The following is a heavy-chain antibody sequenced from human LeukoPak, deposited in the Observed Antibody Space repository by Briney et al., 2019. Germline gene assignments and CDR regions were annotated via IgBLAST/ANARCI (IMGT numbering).Heavy chain of an antibody. J-gene: IGHJ4*02. CDR2: INHSGST. Sequence: SETLSLTCAVYGGSFSGYYWSWIRQPPGKGLEWIGEINHSGSTNYNPSLKSRVTISVDTSKNQFSLKLSSVTAADTAVYYCARVSLSSYDSSGTYFDYWGQGTLVTVSS. CDR3: ARVSLSSYDSSGTYFDY. D-gene: IGHD3-22*01. CDR1: GGSFSGYY. V-gene: IGHV4-34*01.